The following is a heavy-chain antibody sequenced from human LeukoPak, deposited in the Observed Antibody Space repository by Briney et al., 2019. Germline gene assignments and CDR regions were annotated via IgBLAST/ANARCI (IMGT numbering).Heavy chain of an antibody. CDR3: ARYSGAKGDY. Sequence: GESLQISCKGSGSSFASYWIGWVRQLPGKGLEWMGVIYPGDSDTRYSPSFQGQVTISADKSISTAYLQWSGLKASDTAMYYCARYSGAKGDYWGQGTLVTVSS. V-gene: IGHV5-51*01. CDR2: IYPGDSDT. CDR1: GSSFASYW. J-gene: IGHJ4*02. D-gene: IGHD1-26*01.